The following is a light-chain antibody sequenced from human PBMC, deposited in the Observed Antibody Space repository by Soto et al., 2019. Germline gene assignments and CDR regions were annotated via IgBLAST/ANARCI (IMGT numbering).Light chain of an antibody. CDR1: HGSSGF. V-gene: IGKV1-9*01. J-gene: IGKJ3*01. CDR2: GAS. CDR3: QQLNNKPRT. Sequence: IQLTQYPSSLSASVGDRGTSTCRDSHGSSGFFGWYQQKPGKATKLMIYGASNLHSVVPSRIGGRGSATDFILTINILQPEDVVTYCCQQLNNKPRTFGAGTKVDIK.